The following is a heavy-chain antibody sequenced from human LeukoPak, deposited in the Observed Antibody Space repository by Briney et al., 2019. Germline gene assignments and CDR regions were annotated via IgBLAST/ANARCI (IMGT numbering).Heavy chain of an antibody. CDR1: GYTFTSYY. J-gene: IGHJ4*02. V-gene: IGHV1-18*04. D-gene: IGHD1-26*01. Sequence: ASVKVSCKASGYTFTSYYLHWVRQAPGQGLEWMGWISAYNGNTNYAQKLQGRVTMTTDTSTSTAYMELRSLRSDDTAVYYCARARGWELSYYFDYWGQGTLVTVSS. CDR3: ARARGWELSYYFDY. CDR2: ISAYNGNT.